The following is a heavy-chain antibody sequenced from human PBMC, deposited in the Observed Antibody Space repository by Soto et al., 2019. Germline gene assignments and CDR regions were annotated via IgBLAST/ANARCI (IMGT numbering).Heavy chain of an antibody. D-gene: IGHD6-19*01. CDR2: IYYTGST. CDR1: GGSISSYY. V-gene: IGHV4-59*01. CDR3: ASTAHSSGWYSGGFDY. Sequence: SETLSPTCTVSGGSISSYYWSWIRQPPGKGLEWIAYIYYTGSTNYNPSLKSRVTISVDTSKNQFSLKLSSVTAADTAVYYCASTAHSSGWYSGGFDYWGQGTLVTSPQ. J-gene: IGHJ4*02.